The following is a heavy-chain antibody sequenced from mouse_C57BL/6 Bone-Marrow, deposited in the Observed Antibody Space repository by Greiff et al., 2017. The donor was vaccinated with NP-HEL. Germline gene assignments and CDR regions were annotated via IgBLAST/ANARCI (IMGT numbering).Heavy chain of an antibody. J-gene: IGHJ4*01. Sequence: VQLKESGPGLVKPSQSLSLTCSVTGYSITSGYYWNWIRQFPGNKLEWMGYISYDGSNNYNPSLKNRISITRDTSKNQFFLKLNSVTTEDTATYYCAREGVYYDYDGVVYYAMDYWGQGTSVTVSS. CDR3: AREGVYYDYDGVVYYAMDY. CDR2: ISYDGSN. CDR1: GYSITSGYY. V-gene: IGHV3-6*01. D-gene: IGHD2-4*01.